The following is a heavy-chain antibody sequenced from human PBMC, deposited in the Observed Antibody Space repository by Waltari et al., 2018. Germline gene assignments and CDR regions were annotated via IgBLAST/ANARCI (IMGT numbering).Heavy chain of an antibody. J-gene: IGHJ3*01. CDR1: GDTFGSYS. CDR3: ARGYYDSSGYCCALDF. D-gene: IGHD3-22*01. Sequence: QVPLAQSGAEVKKSGSSVKVSCKVSGDTFGSYSFTWVRQAPGQGLEWVGGSIPFSGTVNYAQKVQDRVTSTADKSTNTVYMDLRSLRSEDTAVYYCARGYYDSSGYCCALDFWGQGTVVSVSS. V-gene: IGHV1-69*06. CDR2: SIPFSGTV.